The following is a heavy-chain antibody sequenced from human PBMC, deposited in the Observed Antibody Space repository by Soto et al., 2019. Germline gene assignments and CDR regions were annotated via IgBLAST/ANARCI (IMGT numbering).Heavy chain of an antibody. CDR1: GYTFTSYY. D-gene: IGHD6-6*01. J-gene: IGHJ5*02. Sequence: ASVKFSCKASGYTFTSYYMHWVRQAPGQGLEWMGIINPSGGSTSYAQKFQGRVTMTRDTSTSTVYMELSSLRSEDTAVYYCARESDIAARPGGKFDPWGQGTLVTVSS. V-gene: IGHV1-46*01. CDR2: INPSGGST. CDR3: ARESDIAARPGGKFDP.